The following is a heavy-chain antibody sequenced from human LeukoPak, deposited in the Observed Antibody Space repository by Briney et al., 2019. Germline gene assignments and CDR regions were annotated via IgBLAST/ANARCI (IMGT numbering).Heavy chain of an antibody. V-gene: IGHV3-30*02. CDR3: AKDDPSIAARPGYYYYYMDV. J-gene: IGHJ6*03. CDR1: GFTFSSYG. Sequence: GGSLRLSCAASGFTFSSYGMHWVRQAPGKGLEWVAFIRYDGSNKYYADSVKGRFTISRDNSKNTLYLQMNSLRAEDTAVYYCAKDDPSIAARPGYYYYYMDVWGKGTTVTVSS. D-gene: IGHD6-6*01. CDR2: IRYDGSNK.